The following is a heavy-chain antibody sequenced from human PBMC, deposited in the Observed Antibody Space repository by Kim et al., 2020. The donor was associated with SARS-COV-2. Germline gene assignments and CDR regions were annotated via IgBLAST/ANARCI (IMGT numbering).Heavy chain of an antibody. V-gene: IGHV3-66*01. D-gene: IGHD6-13*01. CDR3: ARESGAAAGTFFDY. Sequence: ADSVKGRFTISRDNSKNTLYLQMNSLRAEDTAVYYCARESGAAAGTFFDYWGQGTLVTVSS. J-gene: IGHJ4*02.